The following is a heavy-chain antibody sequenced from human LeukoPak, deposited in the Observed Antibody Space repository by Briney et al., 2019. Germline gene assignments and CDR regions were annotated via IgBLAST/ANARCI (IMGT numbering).Heavy chain of an antibody. CDR2: INHSGST. D-gene: IGHD2-2*01. V-gene: IGHV4-34*01. J-gene: IGHJ5*02. Sequence: SETLSLTCAVYGGSFSGYYWSWIRQPPGKGLEWIGEINHSGSTNYNPSLKSRVTISVDTSRNQFSLKLSSVTAADTAVYYCAGSAIINWFDPWGQGTLVTVSS. CDR1: GGSFSGYY. CDR3: AGSAIINWFDP.